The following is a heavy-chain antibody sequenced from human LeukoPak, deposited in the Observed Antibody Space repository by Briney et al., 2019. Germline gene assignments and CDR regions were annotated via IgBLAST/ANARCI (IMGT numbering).Heavy chain of an antibody. V-gene: IGHV1-46*01. D-gene: IGHD3-9*01. CDR1: GYTFTNYF. CDR2: INPSGGGT. Sequence: ASVKVSCKASGYTFTNYFMHWVRQAPGQGLEWMGVINPSGGGTTYAQRFQGRVTMTRDTSTSTVHMELSSLRSEDTAVYYCARALLRYFDWVTSGYYYGMDVWGQGTTVTVSS. J-gene: IGHJ6*02. CDR3: ARALLRYFDWVTSGYYYGMDV.